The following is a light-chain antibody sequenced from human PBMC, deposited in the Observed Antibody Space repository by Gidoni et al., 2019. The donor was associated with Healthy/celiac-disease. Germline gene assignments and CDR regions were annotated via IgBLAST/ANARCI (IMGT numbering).Light chain of an antibody. CDR3: SSYTSSSTLYV. J-gene: IGLJ1*01. V-gene: IGLV2-14*01. Sequence: QSALTQPAPVSGSPGQSITISCTGTSSDVSGYNYVSWDQQHPGKAPKLMIYEVSNRPSGVSNRFSGSKSGNTASLTISGLQAEDEADYYCSSYTSSSTLYVFGTGTKVTVL. CDR1: SSDVSGYNY. CDR2: EVS.